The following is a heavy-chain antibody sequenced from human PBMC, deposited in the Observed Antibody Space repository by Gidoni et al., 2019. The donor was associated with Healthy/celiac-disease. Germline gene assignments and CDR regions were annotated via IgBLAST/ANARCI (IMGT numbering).Heavy chain of an antibody. J-gene: IGHJ5*02. V-gene: IGHV3-11*01. CDR2: ISSSGSTI. D-gene: IGHD2-21*01. Sequence: QVQLVESGGGLVKPGGSLRLSCSASGFTFSDYYMSWIRQAPGKGLEWVSYISSSGSTIYYADSVKGRFTISRDNAKNSLYLQMNSLRAEDTAVYYCARASLVHIVVPEGFDPWGQGTLVTVSS. CDR1: GFTFSDYY. CDR3: ARASLVHIVVPEGFDP.